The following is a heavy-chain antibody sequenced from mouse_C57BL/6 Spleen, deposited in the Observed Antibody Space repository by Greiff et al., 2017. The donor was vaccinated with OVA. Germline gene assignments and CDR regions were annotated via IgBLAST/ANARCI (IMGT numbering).Heavy chain of an antibody. CDR1: GYSITSGYY. V-gene: IGHV3-6*01. J-gene: IGHJ3*01. CDR3: ARDERD. CDR2: ISYDGSN. Sequence: EVQLQESGPGLVKPSQSLSLTCSVPGYSITSGYYWNWIRQFPGNKLEWMGYISYDGSNNYNPSLKNRISITRDTSKNQFFLKLNSVTTEDTATYYCARDERDWGQGTLVTVSA.